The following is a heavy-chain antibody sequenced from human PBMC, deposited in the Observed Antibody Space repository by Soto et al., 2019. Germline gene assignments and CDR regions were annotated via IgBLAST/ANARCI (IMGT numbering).Heavy chain of an antibody. CDR3: TATPYYDFWSGSPGG. Sequence: GGSLRLSCAASGFTFSNAWMNWVRQAPGKGLEWVSHIKSKTDGGTTDYAAPVKGRFTISRDDSKNTLYLQMNSLKTEDTAVYYCTATPYYDFWSGSPGGWGQGT. CDR1: GFTFSNAW. V-gene: IGHV3-15*07. J-gene: IGHJ4*02. CDR2: IKSKTDGGTT. D-gene: IGHD3-3*01.